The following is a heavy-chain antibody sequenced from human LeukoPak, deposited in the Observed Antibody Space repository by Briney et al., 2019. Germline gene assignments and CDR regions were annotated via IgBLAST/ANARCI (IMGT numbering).Heavy chain of an antibody. D-gene: IGHD3-22*01. CDR3: ARGLGYYDSSGYYS. CDR1: GGTSSSYA. V-gene: IGHV1-69*05. Sequence: ASVKVSCKASGGTSSSYAISWVRQAPGQGLEWMGGIIPIFGTANYAQKLQGRVTMTTDTSTSTAYMEPRSLRSDDTAVYYCARGLGYYDSSGYYSWGQGTLVTVSS. J-gene: IGHJ4*02. CDR2: IIPIFGTA.